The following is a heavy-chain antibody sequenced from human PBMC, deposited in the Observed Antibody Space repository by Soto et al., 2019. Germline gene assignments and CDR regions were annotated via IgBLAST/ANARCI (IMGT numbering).Heavy chain of an antibody. CDR2: ISIDGKTT. J-gene: IGHJ4*02. D-gene: IGHD1-26*01. CDR3: ARDFVPGAPDYLDY. CDR1: GFTFSGSD. Sequence: GGSLRLSCAASGFTFSGSDFHWVRQPPGKGLEWLAVISIDGKTTFYADSVKGRFTISRDNFQSTLYLDMNSLRDEDTAVYYCARDFVPGAPDYLDYWGQGTLVTVPQ. V-gene: IGHV3-30*04.